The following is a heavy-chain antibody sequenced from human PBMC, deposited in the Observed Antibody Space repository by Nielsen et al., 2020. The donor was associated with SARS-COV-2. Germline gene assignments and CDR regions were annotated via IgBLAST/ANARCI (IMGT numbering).Heavy chain of an antibody. CDR2: ISSSSSYI. CDR3: ARDLDYGDYEVGAFDI. J-gene: IGHJ3*02. Sequence: GESLKISCAASGFTFSSYSMNWVRQAPGKGLEWVSYISSSSSYIYYADSVKGRFTISRDNAKNSLYLQMNSLRAEDTAVYYCARDLDYGDYEVGAFDIWGQGTMVTVSS. CDR1: GFTFSSYS. D-gene: IGHD4-17*01. V-gene: IGHV3-21*05.